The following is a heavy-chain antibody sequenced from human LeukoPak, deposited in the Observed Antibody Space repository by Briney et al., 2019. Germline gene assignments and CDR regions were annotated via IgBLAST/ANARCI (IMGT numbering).Heavy chain of an antibody. CDR3: ARESSLTGAYFDW. CDR2: IWYDGTNK. Sequence: GRSLRLSCAASGFTFSSYGMHWVRQAPGKGLEWVAVIWYDGTNKQYVDSVKGRFTISRDNSENTLYLQMNSLRDEDTAVYYCARESSLTGAYFDWWGQGTLVTVSS. D-gene: IGHD3-10*01. CDR1: GFTFSSYG. V-gene: IGHV3-33*01. J-gene: IGHJ4*02.